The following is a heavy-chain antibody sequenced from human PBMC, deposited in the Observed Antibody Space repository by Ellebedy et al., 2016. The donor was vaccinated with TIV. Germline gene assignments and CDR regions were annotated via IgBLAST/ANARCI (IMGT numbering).Heavy chain of an antibody. Sequence: PGGSLRLSCAASGFTLGHYGMNWVRQAPGKGLEWVSAVSGSDDNTYYSDSVKGRFTISRDNSRNTLYLQMNSLRAEDTAVYYCAKSPSRKPGLVDNWGQGTLVTVSS. CDR2: VSGSDDNT. V-gene: IGHV3-23*01. D-gene: IGHD1-14*01. CDR1: GFTLGHYG. J-gene: IGHJ4*02. CDR3: AKSPSRKPGLVDN.